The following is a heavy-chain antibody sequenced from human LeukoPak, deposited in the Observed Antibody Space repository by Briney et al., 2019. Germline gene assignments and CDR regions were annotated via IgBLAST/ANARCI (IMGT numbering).Heavy chain of an antibody. Sequence: GGSLRLSCAASGLTFSAYAMSWVRQAPGKGLDWVSTISGSGATTYYADSVKGRFTISRDNSKNTLYLQMNSLIAEDTAIYYCAKDLLDLSSDYWGQGPVVSVSS. CDR1: GLTFSAYA. V-gene: IGHV3-23*01. CDR2: ISGSGATT. CDR3: AKDLLDLSSDY. D-gene: IGHD3-16*02. J-gene: IGHJ4*02.